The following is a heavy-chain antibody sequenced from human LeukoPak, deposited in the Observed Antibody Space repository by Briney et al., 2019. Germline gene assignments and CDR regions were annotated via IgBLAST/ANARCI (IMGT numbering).Heavy chain of an antibody. D-gene: IGHD3-22*01. J-gene: IGHJ4*02. V-gene: IGHV5-51*01. CDR2: IFSGDSDA. Sequence: GESLKVSCKASGYYFTTYWIAWVRQKPGKGLEWVGIIFSGDSDARYSPSFQGHVTMSADKSMSTAYLQWGSLQASDTAIYYCARRGPDSRDYALDHWGQGTLVTVSS. CDR3: ARRGPDSRDYALDH. CDR1: GYYFTTYW.